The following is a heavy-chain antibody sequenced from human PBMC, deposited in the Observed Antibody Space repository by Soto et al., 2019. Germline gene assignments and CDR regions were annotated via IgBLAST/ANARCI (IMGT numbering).Heavy chain of an antibody. V-gene: IGHV3-30*18. J-gene: IGHJ4*02. CDR3: AKVMTEYSGVAIDH. CDR1: GFTFSNFG. D-gene: IGHD6-19*01. CDR2: VSYDEVNK. Sequence: QVHLLESGGGVVQPGRSLRLSCVGSGFTFSNFGIHWVRQAPGKGLEWLAVVSYDEVNKFYADSVRGRFTISRDNSKDTVYRQINSLRRDDTAMYFCAKVMTEYSGVAIDHWGQGTLVTVSS.